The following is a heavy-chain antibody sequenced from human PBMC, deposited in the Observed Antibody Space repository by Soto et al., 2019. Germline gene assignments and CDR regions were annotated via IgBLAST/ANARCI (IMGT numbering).Heavy chain of an antibody. CDR2: ISSSSSYI. V-gene: IGHV3-21*01. CDR3: AREYDYIWGSPDSAFDY. CDR1: GFTFSSYS. Sequence: GGSLRLSCAASGFTFSSYSMNWGRQAPGKGLEWVSSISSSSSYIYYADSVKGRFTNSRDNAKNSLYLQMNSLRAEDTAVYYCAREYDYIWGSPDSAFDYWGQGTLVTVSS. J-gene: IGHJ4*02. D-gene: IGHD3-16*01.